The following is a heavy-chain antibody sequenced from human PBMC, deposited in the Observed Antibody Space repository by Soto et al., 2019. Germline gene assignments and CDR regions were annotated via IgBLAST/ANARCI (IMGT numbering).Heavy chain of an antibody. CDR2: IYYSGST. V-gene: IGHV4-59*01. J-gene: IGHJ2*01. CDR1: GGSIRSYY. D-gene: IGHD6-13*01. CDR3: ARGQQLVPPTWYFDL. Sequence: SETLSLTCTVSGGSIRSYYRSWIRQPPGKGLEWIGYIYYSGSTNYNPSLKSRVTISVDTSKNQFSLKLSSVTAADTAVYYCARGQQLVPPTWYFDLWGRGTLVTVSS.